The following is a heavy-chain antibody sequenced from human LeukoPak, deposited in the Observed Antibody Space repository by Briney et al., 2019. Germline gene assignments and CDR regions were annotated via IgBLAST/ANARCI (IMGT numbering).Heavy chain of an antibody. D-gene: IGHD1-14*01. CDR1: GFSFSSYT. V-gene: IGHV3-23*01. Sequence: GGSLRLSCSASGFSFSSYTMTWVRQAPGKGPEWVSIISGGGDTTFYTDSVKGRFTISRDNSKNTLYLQMNSLRAEDTAVYYCAKYVEPLYYFDYWGQGTLVTVSS. J-gene: IGHJ4*02. CDR2: ISGGGDTT. CDR3: AKYVEPLYYFDY.